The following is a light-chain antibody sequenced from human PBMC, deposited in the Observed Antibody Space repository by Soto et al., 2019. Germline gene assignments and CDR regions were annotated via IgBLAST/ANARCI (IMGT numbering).Light chain of an antibody. CDR1: NIGSKN. V-gene: IGLV3-9*01. J-gene: IGLJ1*01. Sequence: SYELTQPLSVSVALGQTARITCGGGNIGSKNVHWYQQRPGQAPVLVIYRDTNRPSGIPERFSGSNSGNTATLTISRAQAGDEADYYCQVWDSYTYVFGTGTKLTV. CDR3: QVWDSYTYV. CDR2: RDT.